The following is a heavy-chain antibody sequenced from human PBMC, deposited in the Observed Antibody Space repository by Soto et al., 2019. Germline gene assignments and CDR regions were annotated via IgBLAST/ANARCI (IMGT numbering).Heavy chain of an antibody. Sequence: PSETLSLTSTVSGGSISSAGYYWSWIRQHPGKGLEWIGYIYYSGSTYYNPSLKSRVTISVDTSKNQFSLKLSSVTAADTAVYYCARSGYSYGPNPLLYWGQGTLVTVSS. D-gene: IGHD5-18*01. J-gene: IGHJ4*02. CDR3: ARSGYSYGPNPLLY. V-gene: IGHV4-31*03. CDR1: GGSISSAGYY. CDR2: IYYSGST.